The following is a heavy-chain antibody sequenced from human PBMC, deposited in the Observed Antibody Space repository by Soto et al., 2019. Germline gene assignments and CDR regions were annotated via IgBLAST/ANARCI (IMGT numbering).Heavy chain of an antibody. CDR1: GGTFSSYA. J-gene: IGHJ4*02. Sequence: QVQLVQSGAEVKKPGYSVKVSCKASGGTFSSYAISWVRQAPGQGLEWMGGIIPIFGTANYAQKFQGRVTITADKSTSTAYMELSSLRSEDTAVYYCSNSNKHSSSPYFDYWGQGTLVTVAS. D-gene: IGHD6-6*01. CDR2: IIPIFGTA. V-gene: IGHV1-69*06. CDR3: SNSNKHSSSPYFDY.